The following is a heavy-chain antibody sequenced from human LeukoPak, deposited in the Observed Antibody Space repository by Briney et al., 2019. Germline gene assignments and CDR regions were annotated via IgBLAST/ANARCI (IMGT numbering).Heavy chain of an antibody. CDR1: GYSISSDYC. V-gene: IGHV4-38-2*01. J-gene: IGHJ4*02. D-gene: IGHD2-21*01. Sequence: SETLSLTCAVSGYSISSDYCWSRIRQPPGKGLEWVGSIHYSGRTYYNPSLKSRVTISVDTSKNQFSLKLSTVTAADTAVYYCARRLYNNVGFDYWGQGTLVTVSS. CDR3: ARRLYNNVGFDY. CDR2: IHYSGRT.